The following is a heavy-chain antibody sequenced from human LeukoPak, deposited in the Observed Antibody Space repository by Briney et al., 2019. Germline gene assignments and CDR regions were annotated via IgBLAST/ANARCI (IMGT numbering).Heavy chain of an antibody. CDR1: GYTFTGYY. J-gene: IGHJ5*02. V-gene: IGHV1-2*02. CDR2: INPNSGGT. Sequence: ASVKVSCKASGYTFTGYYMHWVRQAPGQGLEWMGWINPNSGGTNYAQKFQGRVTMTRDTSISTAHMELSRLRSDDTAVYYCARKGELLWFGDPYNWFDPWGQGTLVTVSS. D-gene: IGHD3-10*01. CDR3: ARKGELLWFGDPYNWFDP.